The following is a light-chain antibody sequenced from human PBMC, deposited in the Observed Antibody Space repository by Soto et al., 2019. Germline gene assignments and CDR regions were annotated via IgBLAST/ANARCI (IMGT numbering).Light chain of an antibody. CDR3: QQSYNTLT. V-gene: IGKV1-39*01. Sequence: DIQMTQSPSSLSASVGDRVTITCRASQRISNYLNWYQQKPGKAPRVLIYGATTLQSGVPSRFSSSGSGTDFVLTISNLQPEDFATYYCQQSYNTLTFAGGTKVDIK. CDR1: QRISNY. J-gene: IGKJ4*01. CDR2: GAT.